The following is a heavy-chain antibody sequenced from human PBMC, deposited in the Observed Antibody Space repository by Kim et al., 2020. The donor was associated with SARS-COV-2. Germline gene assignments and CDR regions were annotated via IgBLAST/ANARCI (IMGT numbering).Heavy chain of an antibody. CDR2: ISYDGSNK. J-gene: IGHJ4*02. CDR1: GFTFSSYG. CDR3: AREHIVVVTAILDY. V-gene: IGHV3-30*03. D-gene: IGHD2-21*02. Sequence: GGSLRLSCAASGFTFSSYGMHWVRQAPGKGLEWVAVISYDGSNKYYADSVKGRFTISRDNSKNTLYLQMNSLRAEDTAVYYCAREHIVVVTAILDYWGQGTLVTVSS.